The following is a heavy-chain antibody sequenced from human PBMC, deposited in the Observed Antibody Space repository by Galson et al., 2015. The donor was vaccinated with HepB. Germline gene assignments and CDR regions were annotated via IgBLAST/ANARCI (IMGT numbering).Heavy chain of an antibody. CDR2: IYSGGST. V-gene: IGHV3-53*01. CDR3: ARVYSGYDFLSQNYYYYYYMDV. D-gene: IGHD5-12*01. CDR1: GFTVSSNY. Sequence: SLRLSCAASGFTVSSNYMSWVRQAPGKGLEWVSVIYSGGSTYYADSVKGRFTISRDNSKNTLYLQMNSLRAEDTAVYYCARVYSGYDFLSQNYYYYYYMDVWGKGTTVTVSS. J-gene: IGHJ6*03.